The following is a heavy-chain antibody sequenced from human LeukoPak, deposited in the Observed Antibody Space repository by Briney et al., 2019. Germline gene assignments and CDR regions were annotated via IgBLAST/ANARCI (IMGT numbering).Heavy chain of an antibody. J-gene: IGHJ4*02. Sequence: SETLSLTCTVSGASISDHYWNWIRQPPGKGLEWIGYSRYSESTSYNPSLKGRVTISVDTSKNQLSLTVNSVTAADTAVYYCARGSTMADDYWGQGTLVTVSS. CDR2: SRYSEST. D-gene: IGHD5-24*01. CDR1: GASISDHY. CDR3: ARGSTMADDY. V-gene: IGHV4-59*11.